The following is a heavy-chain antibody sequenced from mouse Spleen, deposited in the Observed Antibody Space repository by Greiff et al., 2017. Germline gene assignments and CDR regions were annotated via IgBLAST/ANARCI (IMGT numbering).Heavy chain of an antibody. V-gene: IGHV5-12*01. CDR2: ISNGGGST. CDR1: GFTFSDYY. CDR3: ARRGYFRAFDY. D-gene: IGHD2-12*01. J-gene: IGHJ2*01. Sequence: EVMLVESGGGLVQPGGSLKLSCAASGFTFSDYYMYWVRQTPEKRLEWVAYISNGGGSTYYPDTVKGRFTISRDNAKNTLYLQMSRLKSEDTAMYYCARRGYFRAFDYWGQGTTLTVSS.